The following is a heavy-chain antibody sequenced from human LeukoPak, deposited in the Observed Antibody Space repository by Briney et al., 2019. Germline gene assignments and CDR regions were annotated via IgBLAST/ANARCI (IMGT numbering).Heavy chain of an antibody. Sequence: GGSLRLSCAASGFTFSSYAMEWVRQAPGKGLQWVAFISSDGSNKYYADSVKGRFTISRDNSKSTLYLQVNSLRPEDTAVYYCASSSGYFDWSSRIPYGMDVWGQGTTVTVSS. CDR3: ASSSGYFDWSSRIPYGMDV. CDR1: GFTFSSYA. V-gene: IGHV3-30-3*01. D-gene: IGHD3-9*01. J-gene: IGHJ6*02. CDR2: ISSDGSNK.